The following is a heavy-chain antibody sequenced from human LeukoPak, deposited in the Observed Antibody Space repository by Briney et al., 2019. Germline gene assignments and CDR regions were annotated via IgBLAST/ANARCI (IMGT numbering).Heavy chain of an antibody. Sequence: ASVKVSCKASGYTFTSYGISWVRQAPGQGLEWMGWISAYNGNTNYAQKLQGRVTMTTDTSTSTAYMDLRSLRSDDTAVYYCARDIVVVPAAIGGGIGDYYYYMDVWGKGTTVTISS. CDR2: ISAYNGNT. CDR3: ARDIVVVPAAIGGGIGDYYYYMDV. V-gene: IGHV1-18*01. J-gene: IGHJ6*03. CDR1: GYTFTSYG. D-gene: IGHD2-2*01.